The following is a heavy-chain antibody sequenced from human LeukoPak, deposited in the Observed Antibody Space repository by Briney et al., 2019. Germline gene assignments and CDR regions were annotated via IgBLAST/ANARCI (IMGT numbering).Heavy chain of an antibody. CDR1: GFTVSSNY. CDR3: ARGALAYYYGSGSRGSYYFDY. J-gene: IGHJ4*02. Sequence: GGSLRLSCAASGFTVSSNYMSWVRQAPGKGLEWVSVIYSGGSTYYADSVKGRFTISRDNSKNTVYLQMNSLRAEDTAVYYCARGALAYYYGSGSRGSYYFDYWGQGTLVTVSS. V-gene: IGHV3-53*01. D-gene: IGHD3-10*01. CDR2: IYSGGST.